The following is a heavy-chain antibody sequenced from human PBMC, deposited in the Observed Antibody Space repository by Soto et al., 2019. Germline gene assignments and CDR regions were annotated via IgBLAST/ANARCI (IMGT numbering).Heavy chain of an antibody. D-gene: IGHD4-17*01. CDR3: ARSGIGAPDYGDPRY. CDR1: GGSISSSSYY. Sequence: SETLSLTCTVSGGSISSSSYYWGWIRQPPGKGLEWIGSIYYSGSTYYNPSLKSRVTISVDKSTSTAYMELSSLRSEDTAVYYCARSGIGAPDYGDPRYWGQGTLVTVSS. V-gene: IGHV4-39*07. J-gene: IGHJ4*02. CDR2: IYYSGST.